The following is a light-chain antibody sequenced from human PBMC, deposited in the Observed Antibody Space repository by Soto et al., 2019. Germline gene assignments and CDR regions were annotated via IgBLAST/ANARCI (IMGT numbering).Light chain of an antibody. CDR2: DAS. V-gene: IGKV3-11*01. CDR1: QSVSSY. CDR3: QQRSNWPIT. J-gene: IGKJ5*01. Sequence: EIVLTQSPATLSLSPGERATLSCRASQSVSSYLAWYQQKPGQAPRLLIYDASNRATGIPARVSGSGSGTDFTLTISSLEPEDFAVYDGQQRSNWPITFGQGTRLEIK.